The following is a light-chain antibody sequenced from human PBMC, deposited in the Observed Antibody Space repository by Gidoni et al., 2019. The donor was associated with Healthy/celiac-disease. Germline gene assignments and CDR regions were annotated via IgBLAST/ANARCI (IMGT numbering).Light chain of an antibody. Sequence: QSALTQPPSASGSPGQSVTISCTGTSSDVGGYHYVSWYQQHPGKAPKLMIYEVSKRPSGVPDRFSGSKSGNTASLTVSGLQAEDEADYYCSSYAGSNNFVVFGGGTKLTV. J-gene: IGLJ2*01. CDR3: SSYAGSNNFVV. V-gene: IGLV2-8*01. CDR1: SSDVGGYHY. CDR2: EVS.